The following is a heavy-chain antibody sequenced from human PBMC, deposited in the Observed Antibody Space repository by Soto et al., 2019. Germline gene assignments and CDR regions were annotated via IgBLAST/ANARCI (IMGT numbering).Heavy chain of an antibody. J-gene: IGHJ6*02. CDR3: ASLEGYGYGMDV. V-gene: IGHV4-30-2*02. CDR2: IYHSGST. D-gene: IGHD5-12*01. CDR1: GPSISSGGYS. Sequence: PSDTLSLTCPLSGPSISSGGYSWSWIRQPPGKGLEGIGYIYHSGSTYYNPSLKSRVTISVDTSKNQFSLKLSSVTAADTAVYYCASLEGYGYGMDVWGQGTTVTVSS.